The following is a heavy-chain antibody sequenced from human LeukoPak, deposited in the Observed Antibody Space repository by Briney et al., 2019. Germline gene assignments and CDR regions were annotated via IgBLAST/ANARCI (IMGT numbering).Heavy chain of an antibody. V-gene: IGHV4-34*01. CDR3: AQGLYYYYGMDV. J-gene: IGHJ6*02. Sequence: SETLSLTCAVYGGSFSGYYWSWIRQPPGKGLEWIGEINHSGSTNCNPSLKSRVTISVDTSKNQFSLKLSSVTAADTAVYYCAQGLYYYYGMDVWGQGTTVSVSS. CDR1: GGSFSGYY. CDR2: INHSGST.